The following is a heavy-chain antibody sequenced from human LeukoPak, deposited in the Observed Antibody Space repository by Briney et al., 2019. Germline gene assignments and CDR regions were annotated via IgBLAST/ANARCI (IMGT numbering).Heavy chain of an antibody. Sequence: SETLSLTCAVYGGSFSGYYWSWIRQPPGKGLEWIGEINHSGSTNYNPSLKSRVTISVDTSKNQFSLKLSSVTAADTAVYYCARLFGSSTVADYWGQGTLVTVSS. CDR2: INHSGST. V-gene: IGHV4-34*01. CDR3: ARLFGSSTVADY. D-gene: IGHD1-14*01. J-gene: IGHJ4*02. CDR1: GGSFSGYY.